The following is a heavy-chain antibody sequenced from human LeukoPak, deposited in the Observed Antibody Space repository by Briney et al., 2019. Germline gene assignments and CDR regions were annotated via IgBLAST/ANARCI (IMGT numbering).Heavy chain of an antibody. CDR3: ANGRATVTTAEFDY. V-gene: IGHV3-30*18. CDR2: VSFDGSTK. CDR1: GFTFSSYG. J-gene: IGHJ4*02. Sequence: PGGSLRLSCEASGFTFSSYGKHWVRQAPGKGLEWVAVVSFDGSTKYYADSVEGRFTISRDNSKNTLYLQMNSLRAEDTAVYYCANGRATVTTAEFDYWGQGTLVTVSS. D-gene: IGHD4-17*01.